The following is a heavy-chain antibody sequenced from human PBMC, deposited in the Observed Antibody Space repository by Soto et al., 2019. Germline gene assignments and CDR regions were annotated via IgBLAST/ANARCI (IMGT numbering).Heavy chain of an antibody. D-gene: IGHD1-1*01. V-gene: IGHV3-13*01. Sequence: GVSLRLSCAASGFTFSSYDMHWVRQATGKGLEWVSAIGTAGDTYYPGSVKGRFTISRENAKNSLYLQMNSLRAGDTAVYYCARDRWTSYYYYGMDVWGQGTTVTVSS. CDR1: GFTFSSYD. CDR3: ARDRWTSYYYYGMDV. CDR2: IGTAGDT. J-gene: IGHJ6*02.